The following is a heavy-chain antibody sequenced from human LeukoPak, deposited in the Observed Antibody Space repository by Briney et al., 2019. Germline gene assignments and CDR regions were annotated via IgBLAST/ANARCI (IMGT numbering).Heavy chain of an antibody. V-gene: IGHV3-30-3*01. J-gene: IGHJ6*02. CDR3: ARDTYSSSWYNPAQYYYGMDV. CDR2: ISYDGSNK. D-gene: IGHD6-13*01. CDR1: GFTFSSYA. Sequence: GGSLRLSCAASGFTFSSYAMHWVRQAPGKGLEWVAVISYDGSNKYYADSVKGRFTISRDNSKNTLYLQMNSLRAEDTAVYYCARDTYSSSWYNPAQYYYGMDVWGQGTTVTVSS.